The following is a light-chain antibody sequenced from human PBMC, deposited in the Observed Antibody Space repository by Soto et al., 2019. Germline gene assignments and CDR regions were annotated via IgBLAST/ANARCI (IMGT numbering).Light chain of an antibody. Sequence: EILMTQSLATLSVSPGERATLSCRANQSVHNNLAWYQQRPGQAPRLLIYGASTRATGIPARFSGSRSGTEFTLIISSLQSEDFAVYYCQHFYNWPMYTFGQGTKLEIK. V-gene: IGKV3-15*01. CDR1: QSVHNN. CDR3: QHFYNWPMYT. CDR2: GAS. J-gene: IGKJ2*01.